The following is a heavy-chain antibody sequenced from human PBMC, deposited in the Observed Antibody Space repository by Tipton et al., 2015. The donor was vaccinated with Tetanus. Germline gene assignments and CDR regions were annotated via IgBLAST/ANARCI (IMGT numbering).Heavy chain of an antibody. J-gene: IGHJ4*02. CDR3: ARIPVGATLDS. V-gene: IGHV4-61*01. Sequence: TLSLTCTVSGGSVSSSTYYWSWVRQPPGKGPGWIAYISYSGDTNYNPSLKSRVTILIDTSKNQFSLKVKSVTAADTAVYYCARIPVGATLDSWGQGTLVTVS. CDR2: ISYSGDT. D-gene: IGHD1-26*01. CDR1: GGSVSSSTYY.